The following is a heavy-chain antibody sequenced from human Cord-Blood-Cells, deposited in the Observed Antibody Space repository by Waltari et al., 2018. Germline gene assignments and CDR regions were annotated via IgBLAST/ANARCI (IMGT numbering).Heavy chain of an antibody. J-gene: IGHJ4*02. CDR1: GYSFTSYW. CDR3: ARFRMQQLYFDY. D-gene: IGHD6-13*01. Sequence: EVQLVQSGAEVKKPGESLKISCKGSGYSFTSYWIRWVRQVPGKGLEWMGIILPVYSDTKNSPSFQDKVTISANKYISTAYLQWSSLKASDTAMYDCARFRMQQLYFDYWGQGTLVTVSS. V-gene: IGHV5-51*01. CDR2: ILPVYSDT.